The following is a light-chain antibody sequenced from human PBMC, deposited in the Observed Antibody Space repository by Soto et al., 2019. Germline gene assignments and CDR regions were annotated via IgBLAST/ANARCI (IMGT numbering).Light chain of an antibody. Sequence: QSALTQPASVSGSPIQSITISCTGTSSDVGGYYYVSWYQHHPGKAPKLMIYQVSNRPSGVSNRFSGSKSGNTASLTISGLQAEDEADYYCSSYTSSNTFYVFGTGTKVTVL. CDR2: QVS. V-gene: IGLV2-14*01. CDR3: SSYTSSNTFYV. CDR1: SSDVGGYYY. J-gene: IGLJ1*01.